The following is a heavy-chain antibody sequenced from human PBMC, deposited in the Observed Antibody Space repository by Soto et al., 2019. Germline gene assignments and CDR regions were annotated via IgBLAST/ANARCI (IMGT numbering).Heavy chain of an antibody. CDR1: GYTFTSYA. J-gene: IGHJ4*02. Sequence: QVQLVQSGAEVKKPGASVKVSCKASGYTFTSYARHWLRQAPGQRLEWMGWINAGNVKTKYCQKVQGRVTINRDTSASTAYMELSSLRSEDTAGYYCARGLNGYWYYFDYWGQGTLVTVSS. D-gene: IGHD5-18*01. V-gene: IGHV1-3*01. CDR2: INAGNVKT. CDR3: ARGLNGYWYYFDY.